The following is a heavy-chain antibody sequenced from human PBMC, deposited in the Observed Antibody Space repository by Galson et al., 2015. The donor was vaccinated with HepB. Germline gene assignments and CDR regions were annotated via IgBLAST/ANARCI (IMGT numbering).Heavy chain of an antibody. D-gene: IGHD3-16*01. V-gene: IGHV1-24*01. CDR2: FDPEDGEK. CDR1: GSTLNELS. Sequence: SVKVSCKVSGSTLNELSMHWVRQAPGKGLEWMGGFDPEDGEKIYAQKFQGRVTVTDDTSTDTVYLDLSGLRSEDTAVYYCAIANYANWFDPWGQGTLVSVSS. J-gene: IGHJ5*02. CDR3: AIANYANWFDP.